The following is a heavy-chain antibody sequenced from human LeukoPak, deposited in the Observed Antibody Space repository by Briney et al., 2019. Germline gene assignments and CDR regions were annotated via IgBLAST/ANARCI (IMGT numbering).Heavy chain of an antibody. CDR1: GGSISSYY. J-gene: IGHJ4*02. Sequence: SETLSLTCTVSGGSISSYYWSWIRPPPGKGLEWIGYIYYSGRTNHNPSLTSRVTISVDTSKNQFSLKLSSVTAADTAVYYCARYVSSGLDYWGQGTLVTVSS. D-gene: IGHD3-22*01. CDR2: IYYSGRT. CDR3: ARYVSSGLDY. V-gene: IGHV4-59*01.